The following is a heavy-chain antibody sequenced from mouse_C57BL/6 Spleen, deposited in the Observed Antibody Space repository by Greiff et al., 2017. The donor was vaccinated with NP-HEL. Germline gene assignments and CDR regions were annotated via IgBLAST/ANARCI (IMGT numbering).Heavy chain of an antibody. CDR2: IDPSDSYT. CDR1: GYTFTSYW. V-gene: IGHV1-50*01. Sequence: QVQLQQPGAELVKPGASVKLSCKASGYTFTSYWMQWVKQRPGQGLEWIGEIDPSDSYTNYNQKFKGKATLTVDTSSSTAYMQLSSLTSEDSAVYYCARVGTGGAMDYWGQGTSVTVSS. J-gene: IGHJ4*01. D-gene: IGHD3-3*01. CDR3: ARVGTGGAMDY.